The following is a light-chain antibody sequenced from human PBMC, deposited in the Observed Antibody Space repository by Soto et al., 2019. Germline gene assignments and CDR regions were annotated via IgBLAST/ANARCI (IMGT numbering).Light chain of an antibody. Sequence: IRMTQSPSSLSASTGDRVTITCRASQAISSYLAWYQQKPGKAPKLLIFAASTLQSGVPSRFSGGGSGTDFTLTISCLQSEDFATYYCQQYNVYPRTFGQGTKVEI. J-gene: IGKJ1*01. CDR2: AAS. CDR1: QAISSY. V-gene: IGKV1-8*01. CDR3: QQYNVYPRT.